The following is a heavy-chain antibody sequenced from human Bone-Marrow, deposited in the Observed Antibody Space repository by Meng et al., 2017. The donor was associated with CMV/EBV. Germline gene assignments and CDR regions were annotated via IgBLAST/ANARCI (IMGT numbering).Heavy chain of an antibody. CDR1: GGSISSSNW. V-gene: IGHV4-4*02. CDR3: ARVGSIAAAGDFDY. D-gene: IGHD6-13*01. Sequence: GGSISSSNWWSWVRQPPGKGLKWIGEIYHSGSTNYNPSRKSRVTISVDKSKNQFSLKLSSVTAADTAVYYCARVGSIAAAGDFDYWGQGTLVTVSS. J-gene: IGHJ4*02. CDR2: IYHSGST.